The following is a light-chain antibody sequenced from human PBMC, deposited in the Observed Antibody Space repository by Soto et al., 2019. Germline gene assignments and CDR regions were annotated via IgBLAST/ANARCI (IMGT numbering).Light chain of an antibody. V-gene: IGLV2-14*03. J-gene: IGLJ1*01. Sequence: QSALTQPASVSGSPGQSITISCTGTSSDVGGYNYVSWYQQHPGRAPKLMIYDVINRPSGVSSRFSGSKSGNTASLTISGLQADDEAHYYCSSYISTSTFYVFGSGTKLTVL. CDR1: SSDVGGYNY. CDR3: SSYISTSTFYV. CDR2: DVI.